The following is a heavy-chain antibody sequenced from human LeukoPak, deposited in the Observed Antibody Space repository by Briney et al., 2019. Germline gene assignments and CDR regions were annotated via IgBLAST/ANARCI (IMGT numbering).Heavy chain of an antibody. D-gene: IGHD3-10*01. Sequence: GGSQRLSCAASGFTFSSYAMSWVRQAPGKGLEWVSAISGSGGSTYYADPVKGRFTISRDNSKNTLYLQMNSLRAEDTAVYYCAKVWFGELDYWGQGTLVTVSS. V-gene: IGHV3-23*01. CDR1: GFTFSSYA. J-gene: IGHJ4*02. CDR2: ISGSGGST. CDR3: AKVWFGELDY.